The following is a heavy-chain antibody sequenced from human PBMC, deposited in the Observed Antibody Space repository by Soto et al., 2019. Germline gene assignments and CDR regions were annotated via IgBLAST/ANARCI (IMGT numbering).Heavy chain of an antibody. CDR1: GFTFSSYS. CDR2: ISSSSSYI. V-gene: IGHV3-21*01. Sequence: GGSLRLFCAASGFTFSSYSMNWVRQAPGKGLEWVSSISSSSSYIYYTDSVKGRFTISRDNAKNSLYLQMNSLRAEDTAVYYCALDLDTALVFDYWGQGTLVTVSS. J-gene: IGHJ4*02. CDR3: ALDLDTALVFDY. D-gene: IGHD5-18*01.